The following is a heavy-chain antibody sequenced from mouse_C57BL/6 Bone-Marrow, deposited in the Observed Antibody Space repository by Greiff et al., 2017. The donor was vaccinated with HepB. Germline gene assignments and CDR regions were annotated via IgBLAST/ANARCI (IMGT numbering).Heavy chain of an antibody. Sequence: VQLQQSGAELVRPGASVKLSCTASGFNIKDDYMHWVKQRPEQGLEWIGWIDPENGDTEYASKFQGKATITANTSSNTACLQLSSLPSEDTAVYYCTALGACAMDYWGQGTSVTVSS. CDR1: GFNIKDDY. V-gene: IGHV14-4*01. J-gene: IGHJ4*01. CDR3: TALGACAMDY. CDR2: IDPENGDT.